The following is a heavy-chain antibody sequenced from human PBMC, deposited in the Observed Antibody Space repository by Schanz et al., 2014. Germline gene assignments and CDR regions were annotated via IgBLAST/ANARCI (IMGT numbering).Heavy chain of an antibody. V-gene: IGHV3-48*01. CDR3: ARAGYDADNWFDP. CDR2: ISSASSTI. Sequence: EVQLAESGGGLVQPGGSLRLSCAASTFTFSSDWMSWVRQAPGKGLEWVSYISSASSTINYADSVKGRFTISRDNAKNSLFLQMNSLRAEDTAVYYYARAGYDADNWFDPWGQGSLXTVSS. CDR1: TFTFSSDW. J-gene: IGHJ5*02. D-gene: IGHD2-2*01.